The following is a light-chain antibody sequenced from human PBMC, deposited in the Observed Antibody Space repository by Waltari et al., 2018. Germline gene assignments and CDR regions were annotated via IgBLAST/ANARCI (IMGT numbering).Light chain of an antibody. Sequence: SCRASPSVSANFLAWYQQKPGQAPRLLFHDAFRRATGVPDRFSGSGSETDFTLNINRLEPDDFAVYFCQQYGSSVSFGGGTKLEIK. CDR3: QQYGSSVS. CDR2: DAF. CDR1: PSVSANF. V-gene: IGKV3-20*01. J-gene: IGKJ4*01.